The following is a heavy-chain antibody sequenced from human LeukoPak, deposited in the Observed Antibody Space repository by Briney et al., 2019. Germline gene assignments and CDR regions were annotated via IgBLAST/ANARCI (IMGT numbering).Heavy chain of an antibody. Sequence: PSETLSLTCAVSGGSISSDNWWSWVRQPPGKGLEWIGEIYHSGSTNYNPSLKSRVTISVDNSKNQFSLKLSSVTAADTAVYYCARDLSGYSGYDSGYWGQGTLVTVSS. V-gene: IGHV4-4*02. CDR3: ARDLSGYSGYDSGY. CDR1: GGSISSDNW. D-gene: IGHD5-12*01. CDR2: IYHSGST. J-gene: IGHJ4*02.